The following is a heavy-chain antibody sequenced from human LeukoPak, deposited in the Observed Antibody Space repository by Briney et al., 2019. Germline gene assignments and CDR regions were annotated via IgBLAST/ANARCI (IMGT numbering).Heavy chain of an antibody. J-gene: IGHJ4*02. Sequence: GGSLRLSCAASGFTFSSYAMHWVRQAPGKGLEWVSVIYSGGSTYYADSVKGRFTISRDNSKNTLYLQMNSLRAEDTAVYYCARDRYDSSGYYQGLFDYWGQGTLVTVSS. V-gene: IGHV3-66*01. CDR1: GFTFSSYA. D-gene: IGHD3-22*01. CDR3: ARDRYDSSGYYQGLFDY. CDR2: IYSGGST.